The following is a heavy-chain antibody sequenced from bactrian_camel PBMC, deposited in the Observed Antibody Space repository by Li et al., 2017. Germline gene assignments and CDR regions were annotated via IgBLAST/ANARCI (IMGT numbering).Heavy chain of an antibody. J-gene: IGHJ4*01. D-gene: IGHD2*01. Sequence: VQLVESGGGSVQAGGSLRLSCGASGFTFDGTTMGWIRQAPGKGLEWVSDITTNGDRMRYADSVKGRFTISRDNAKHTVYLQMNTLKSDDTGVYYCATGGNTIRGQGTQVTVS. CDR1: GFTFDGTT. CDR3: ATGGNTI. CDR2: ITTNGDRM. V-gene: IGHV3-1*01.